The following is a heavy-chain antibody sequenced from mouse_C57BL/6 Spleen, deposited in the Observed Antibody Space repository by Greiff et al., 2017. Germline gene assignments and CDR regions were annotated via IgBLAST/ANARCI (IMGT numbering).Heavy chain of an antibody. Sequence: QVQLQQPGAELVKPGASVKMSCKASGYTFTSYWITWVKQRPGQGLEWIGDIYPGSGSTNYNEKFKSKATLTVDTSSSTAYMQLSSLTSEDSAVYYCASGPYYYGSSYPFDYWGQGTTLTVSS. D-gene: IGHD1-1*01. CDR3: ASGPYYYGSSYPFDY. V-gene: IGHV1-55*01. J-gene: IGHJ2*01. CDR2: IYPGSGST. CDR1: GYTFTSYW.